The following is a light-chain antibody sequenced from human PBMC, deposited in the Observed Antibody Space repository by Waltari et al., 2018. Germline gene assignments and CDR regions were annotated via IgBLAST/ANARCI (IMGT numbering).Light chain of an antibody. CDR1: QTINNN. J-gene: IGKJ1*01. Sequence: VLTQSPATLSVSLGARATLSCRASQTINNNLAWYQLKPGQATRLLSYDPATRASGIPARFSGRWSGTEFALTVSCLQSEDFAIYYCQQYHHWQWTFGQGPRVDIK. CDR3: QQYHHWQWT. V-gene: IGKV3D-15*01. CDR2: DPA.